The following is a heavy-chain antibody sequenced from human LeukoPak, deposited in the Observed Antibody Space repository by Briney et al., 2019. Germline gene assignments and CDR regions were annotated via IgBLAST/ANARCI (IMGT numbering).Heavy chain of an antibody. CDR3: ARDPPYSGHYFDY. CDR1: GFTFSSYE. V-gene: IGHV3-48*03. J-gene: IGHJ4*02. Sequence: GGSLRLSCAASGFTFSSYEMNWVRQAPGQGLEWLSYVSSAGTNRYYADSVKGRFTISRDNAKNSLYLQMSILVADDTALYYCARDPPYSGHYFDYWGQGTLVTVAS. D-gene: IGHD1-26*01. CDR2: VSSAGTNR.